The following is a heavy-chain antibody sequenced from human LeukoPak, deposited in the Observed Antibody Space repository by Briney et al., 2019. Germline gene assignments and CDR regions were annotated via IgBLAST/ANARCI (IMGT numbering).Heavy chain of an antibody. CDR1: GYTFTSYG. CDR3: ARDNQQQLGSYYYYGMDV. Sequence: ASVKVSCKASGYTFTSYGISWVRQAPGQGLEWMGWISAYNGNTNYAQKLQGRVTMTTDTSTSTAYTELRSLRSDDTAVYYCARDNQQQLGSYYYYGMDVWGQGTTVTVSS. CDR2: ISAYNGNT. V-gene: IGHV1-18*01. D-gene: IGHD6-13*01. J-gene: IGHJ6*02.